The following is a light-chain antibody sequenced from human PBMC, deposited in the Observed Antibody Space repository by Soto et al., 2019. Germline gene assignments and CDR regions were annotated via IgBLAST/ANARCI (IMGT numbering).Light chain of an antibody. Sequence: DIVMTQSPLSLSVTPGQPASISCKSSQSLLHSDGKTYLSWYLQKPGQPPQLLISAVSNRFSGVTDRFSGSGSGTDFTLKISRVEAEDVGIYYCMQSTQLPSITFGQGTRLEIK. J-gene: IGKJ5*01. CDR1: QSLLHSDGKTY. CDR2: AVS. V-gene: IGKV2D-29*01. CDR3: MQSTQLPSIT.